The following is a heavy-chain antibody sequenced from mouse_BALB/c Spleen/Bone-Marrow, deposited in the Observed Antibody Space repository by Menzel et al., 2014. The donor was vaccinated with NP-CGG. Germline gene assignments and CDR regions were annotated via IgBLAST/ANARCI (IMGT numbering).Heavy chain of an antibody. CDR3: DY. Sequence: VQLQQSGAELVKPGGSVKLSCKASGYSFSSYWMNWVKQRPGKDLEWIGLIHPYDSDTRLNQIFKDKATLTVDKSSSTAYYCATFYYYGSAYYYALDYWGQGTSVTVSS. CDR1: GYSFSSYW. D-gene: IGHD1-1*01. CDR2: IHPYDSDT. V-gene: IGHV1S82*01. J-gene: IGHJ4*01.